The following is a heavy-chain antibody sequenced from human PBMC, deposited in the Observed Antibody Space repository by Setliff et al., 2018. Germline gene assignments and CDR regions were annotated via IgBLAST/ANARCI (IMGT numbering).Heavy chain of an antibody. Sequence: ASVKVSCKTSGYTFTNYGITWVRQAPGQGLEWMGWINNYSFKTNYPQKFLGRVTVTTDTSTGTAYMELGSLTSDDTAIYYCARINFYVSSGYYYAPDYWGPGTLGPSPQ. V-gene: IGHV1-18*01. CDR2: INNYSFKT. CDR3: ARINFYVSSGYYYAPDY. J-gene: IGHJ4*02. CDR1: GYTFTNYG. D-gene: IGHD3-22*01.